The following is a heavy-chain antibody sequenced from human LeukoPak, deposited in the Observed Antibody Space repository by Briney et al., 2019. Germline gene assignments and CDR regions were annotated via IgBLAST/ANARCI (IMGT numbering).Heavy chain of an antibody. Sequence: PGGSLRLSRAASGFTFSSYSMNWVRQAPGKGLEWVSSISSSSSYIYYADSVKGRFTISRDNAKNSLYLQMNSLRAEDTAVYYCAKSTPLDTARYMGVWGKGTTVTVSS. CDR1: GFTFSSYS. CDR2: ISSSSSYI. J-gene: IGHJ6*03. CDR3: AKSTPLDTARYMGV. D-gene: IGHD5-18*01. V-gene: IGHV3-21*01.